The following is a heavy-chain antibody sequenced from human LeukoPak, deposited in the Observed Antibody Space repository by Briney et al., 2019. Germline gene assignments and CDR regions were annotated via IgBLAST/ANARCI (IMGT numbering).Heavy chain of an antibody. CDR3: ARDRLRVDIVATVFQH. Sequence: GGSLRLSCAASGFTFSSYAMHWVRQAPGKGLEWVAVISYDGSNKYYADSVKGRFTISRDNSKNTLYLQMNSLRAEDTAVYYCARDRLRVDIVATVFQHWGQGTLVTVSS. D-gene: IGHD5-12*01. V-gene: IGHV3-30*04. CDR1: GFTFSSYA. CDR2: ISYDGSNK. J-gene: IGHJ1*01.